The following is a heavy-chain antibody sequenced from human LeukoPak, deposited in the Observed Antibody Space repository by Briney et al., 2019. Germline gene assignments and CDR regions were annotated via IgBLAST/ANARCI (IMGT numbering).Heavy chain of an antibody. CDR2: VNPNSGNT. V-gene: IGHV1-8*01. CDR3: ARGPRGVRGVYN. D-gene: IGHD3-10*01. Sequence: ASVKVSRKASGYTFTSYDINWVRQAPAQGLEWMGWVNPNSGNTGYAQKFQGRVTMSSNSSISTGYTELSSRISEEATVYYCARGPRGVRGVYNSGQGTLVTVS. CDR1: GYTFTSYD. J-gene: IGHJ4*02.